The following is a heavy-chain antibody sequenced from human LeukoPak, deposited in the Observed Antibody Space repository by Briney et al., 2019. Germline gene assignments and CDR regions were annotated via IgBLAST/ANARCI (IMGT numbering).Heavy chain of an antibody. CDR3: ARVRQYQLLSLYMDV. D-gene: IGHD2-2*01. Sequence: PGGSLRLSSAASGFTFSSYSMNWVRQGPGKGLEWVSFISSSSSTIYYADSVKGRFTISRDNAKNSLYLQMNSLRAEDTALYYCARVRQYQLLSLYMDVWGKGTTVTVSS. CDR2: ISSSSSTI. J-gene: IGHJ6*03. V-gene: IGHV3-48*04. CDR1: GFTFSSYS.